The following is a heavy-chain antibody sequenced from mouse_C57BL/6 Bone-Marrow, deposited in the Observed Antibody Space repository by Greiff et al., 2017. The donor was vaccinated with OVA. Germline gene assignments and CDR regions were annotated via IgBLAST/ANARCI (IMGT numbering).Heavy chain of an antibody. CDR2: ISAGGSYT. J-gene: IGHJ2*01. D-gene: IGHD2-2*01. CDR1: GFTFSSYA. CDR3: ARALWLRTGY. V-gene: IGHV5-4*03. Sequence: EVMLVESGGGLVKPGGSLKLSCAASGFTFSSYALSLVRQTPEKRLEWVATISAGGSYTYYPDHVKGRFTISRDNAKNNLYLQMSHLKSEDTAMYYCARALWLRTGYWGQGTTLTVSS.